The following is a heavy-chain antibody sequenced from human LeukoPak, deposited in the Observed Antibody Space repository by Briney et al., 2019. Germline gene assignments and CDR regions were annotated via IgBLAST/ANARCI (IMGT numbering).Heavy chain of an antibody. D-gene: IGHD2-2*01. V-gene: IGHV4-4*09. J-gene: IGHJ4*02. Sequence: SVTLSLTCTVSGGSNSSYYWSWIRQPPGKGLEWIGYIYTSGSTNYNPSLKSRVTISVDTSKNQFPLKLSSVTAADTAVYYCARGVPAASFDYWGQGTLVTVSS. CDR3: ARGVPAASFDY. CDR2: IYTSGST. CDR1: GGSNSSYY.